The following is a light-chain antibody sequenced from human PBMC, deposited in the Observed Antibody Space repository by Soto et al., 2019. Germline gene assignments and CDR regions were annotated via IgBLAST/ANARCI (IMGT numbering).Light chain of an antibody. Sequence: DIQMTQSPSSLSASEGEKVTITCRASQTIDNFLNWYRQKPGKAPKLLIYAATTLKSGVPSRFSGGASGTDFTLTITFLQPEDFATYYCQQSYNIPLTFGPGTKLEI. CDR2: AAT. CDR3: QQSYNIPLT. J-gene: IGKJ2*01. V-gene: IGKV1-39*01. CDR1: QTIDNF.